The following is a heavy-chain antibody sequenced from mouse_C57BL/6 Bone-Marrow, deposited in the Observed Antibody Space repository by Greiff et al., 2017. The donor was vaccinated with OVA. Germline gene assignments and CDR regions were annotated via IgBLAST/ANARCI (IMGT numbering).Heavy chain of an antibody. J-gene: IGHJ2*01. CDR2: LDPSDSFT. CDR3: ARTITTVVAPFDD. D-gene: IGHD1-1*01. CDR1: GYTFTSYW. V-gene: IGHV1-50*01. Sequence: VKLQQPGAELVKPGASVKLSCKASGYTFTSYWMQWVKQRPGQGLEWIGELDPSDSFTNYNQQFKGKATLTVDTSSSTAYRQLSSLTSEDSSVYYWARTITTVVAPFDDWGQGTTLTVSS.